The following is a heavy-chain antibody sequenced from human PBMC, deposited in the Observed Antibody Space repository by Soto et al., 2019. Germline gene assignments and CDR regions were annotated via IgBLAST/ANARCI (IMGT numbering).Heavy chain of an antibody. V-gene: IGHV1-3*01. CDR2: INAGNGNT. CDR3: TRILGYCSGGTCDY. D-gene: IGHD2-15*01. J-gene: IGHJ4*02. CDR1: GYTFTSYA. Sequence: QVQLVQSGAEVKKPGASVKVSCKASGYTFTSYAIHWVRQAPGQRLEWMGWINAGNGNTKYSQKFRGRVTITRDTSASTAYMELSSLRSEDTALYYCTRILGYCSGGTCDYWGQGTLVTVSS.